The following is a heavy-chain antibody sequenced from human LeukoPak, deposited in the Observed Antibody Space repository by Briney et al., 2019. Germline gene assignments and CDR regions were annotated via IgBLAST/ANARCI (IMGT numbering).Heavy chain of an antibody. CDR2: ISAYNGNT. CDR1: GYTFTSYG. D-gene: IGHD3-9*01. V-gene: IGHV1-18*01. CDR3: ARDPSNYDILTGYFVHYCYYGMDV. Sequence: ASVKVSCKASGYTFTSYGISWVRQAPGQGLEWMGWISAYNGNTNYAQKLQGRVTMTTDTSTSTAYMELRSLRSDDTAVYYCARDPSNYDILTGYFVHYCYYGMDVWGQGTTVTVSS. J-gene: IGHJ6*02.